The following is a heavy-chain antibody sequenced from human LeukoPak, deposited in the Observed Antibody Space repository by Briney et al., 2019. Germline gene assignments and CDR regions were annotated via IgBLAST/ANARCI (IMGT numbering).Heavy chain of an antibody. J-gene: IGHJ5*02. CDR3: ARVEINWFDL. Sequence: GSSVKVSCQASGYTFSNYYIHRVRQAPGQGLESMVIINPSGGSAIYAQSFQDRVTMTRDMSTSTVYMELSSLRSEDTAVYYCARVEINWFDLWGQGTLVTVSS. CDR1: GYTFSNYY. D-gene: IGHD5-24*01. CDR2: INPSGGSA. V-gene: IGHV1-46*01.